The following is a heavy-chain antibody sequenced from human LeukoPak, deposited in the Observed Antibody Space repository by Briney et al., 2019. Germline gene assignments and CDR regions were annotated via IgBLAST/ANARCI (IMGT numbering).Heavy chain of an antibody. CDR3: ARGNRGYSGYDRNFDY. J-gene: IGHJ4*02. CDR2: ISAYNGNT. V-gene: IGHV1-18*01. D-gene: IGHD5-12*01. CDR1: GYTFTNYG. Sequence: GASVKVSCKASGYTFTNYGISWVRQAPGQGLEWMGWISAYNGNTNYAQKLQGRVTMTTDTSTSTAYMELRSLRSDDTAVYYCARGNRGYSGYDRNFDYWGQGTLVTVSS.